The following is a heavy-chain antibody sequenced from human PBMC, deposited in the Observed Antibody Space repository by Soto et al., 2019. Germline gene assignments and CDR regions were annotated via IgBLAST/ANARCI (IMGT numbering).Heavy chain of an antibody. CDR1: GGSFSPNY. CDR2: IYHSGST. V-gene: IGHV4-59*12. CDR3: AGGPGVARNY. Sequence: SETLSLTCTVSGGSFSPNYWSWIRQPPGKGLEWVGYIYHSGSTNYNPSLQSRVTISVDRSKNQFSLKLSSVTAADTAVYYCAGGPGVARNYWGQGTLVTVSS. J-gene: IGHJ4*02. D-gene: IGHD5-12*01.